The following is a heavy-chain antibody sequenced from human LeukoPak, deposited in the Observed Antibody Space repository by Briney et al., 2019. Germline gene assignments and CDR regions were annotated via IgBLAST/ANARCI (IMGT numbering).Heavy chain of an antibody. CDR1: GGTFSSYA. CDR2: INPSGGST. Sequence: ASVKVSCKASGGTFSSYAISWVRQAPGQGLEWMGIINPSGGSTIYAQKFQGRVTMTRDTSTSTVYMELSSLRSEDTAVYYCARVPSLGIGYDSSGYYPNAFDIWGQGTMVTVSS. CDR3: ARVPSLGIGYDSSGYYPNAFDI. J-gene: IGHJ3*02. V-gene: IGHV1-46*01. D-gene: IGHD3-22*01.